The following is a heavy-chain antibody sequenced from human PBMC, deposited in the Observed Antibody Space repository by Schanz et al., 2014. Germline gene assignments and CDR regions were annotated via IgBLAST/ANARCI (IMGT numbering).Heavy chain of an antibody. Sequence: VQLEQSGAEVKKPGSSVKVSCKASGGTFSSFGINWVRQAPGQGLEWMGIINLSGGSTNNAQKFQGRLTMTRDTSTSTVYMELSSLRSEDTAVYYCAYYDVLTGFDYWGQGTQVTVSS. D-gene: IGHD3-9*01. CDR2: INLSGGST. CDR1: GGTFSSFG. V-gene: IGHV1-46*01. CDR3: AYYDVLTGFDY. J-gene: IGHJ4*02.